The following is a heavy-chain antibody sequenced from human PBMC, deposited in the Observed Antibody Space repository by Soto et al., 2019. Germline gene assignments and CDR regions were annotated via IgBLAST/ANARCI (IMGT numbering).Heavy chain of an antibody. J-gene: IGHJ4*02. CDR1: GFSLSTSGVG. CDR2: IYWDDDK. D-gene: IGHD3-10*01. Sequence: SGPTLVNPTQTLTLTCTFSGFSLSTSGVGVGWIRQPPGKALEWLALIYWDDDKRYSPSLKSRLTITKDTSKNQVVLTMTNIDPVDTATYYCARSHYVSGREDYWGQGTLVTVSS. CDR3: ARSHYVSGREDY. V-gene: IGHV2-5*02.